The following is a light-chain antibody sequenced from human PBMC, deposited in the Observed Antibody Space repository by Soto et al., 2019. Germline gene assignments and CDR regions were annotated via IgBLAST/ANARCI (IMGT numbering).Light chain of an antibody. J-gene: IGKJ4*01. V-gene: IGKV1-9*01. CDR2: AAS. CDR1: QGISSY. CDR3: QQLNSYPRT. Sequence: DIPLTQSPSFLSASVGDRVTITCRASQGISSYLAWYQQKPGKAPKLLIYAASTMQSGVPSRFSCSGTGTERTLTISGQQPEDFSTYYCQQLNSYPRTFGGGTKVEIK.